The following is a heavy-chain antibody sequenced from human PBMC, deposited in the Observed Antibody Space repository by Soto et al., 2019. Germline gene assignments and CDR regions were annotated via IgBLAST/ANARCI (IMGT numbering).Heavy chain of an antibody. CDR2: INPNSGGT. Sequence: ASVKVSCKASGYTFTGYYMHWVRQAPGQGLEWMGWINPNSGGTNYAQKFQGWVTMTRDTSTSTAYMELSSLRSEDTAVYYCASGPFPDYHHYLLAFWGQGTTVTVSS. CDR1: GYTFTGYY. V-gene: IGHV1-2*04. CDR3: ASGPFPDYHHYLLAF. J-gene: IGHJ6*02. D-gene: IGHD4-17*01.